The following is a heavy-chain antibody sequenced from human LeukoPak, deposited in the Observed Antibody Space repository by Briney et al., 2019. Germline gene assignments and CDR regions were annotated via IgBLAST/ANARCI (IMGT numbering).Heavy chain of an antibody. CDR2: ISWNSGSI. Sequence: GGSLRLSCAASGFTFDDYAMHWVRQAPGKGLEWVSGISWNSGSIGYADSVKGRFTISRDNAKNSLYLQMNSLRAEDMALYYCAKGISSIAARRLGRDAFDIWGQGTMVTVSS. D-gene: IGHD6-6*01. CDR1: GFTFDDYA. CDR3: AKGISSIAARRLGRDAFDI. J-gene: IGHJ3*02. V-gene: IGHV3-9*03.